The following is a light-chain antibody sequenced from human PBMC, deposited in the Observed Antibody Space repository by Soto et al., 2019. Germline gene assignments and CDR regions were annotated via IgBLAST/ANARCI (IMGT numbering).Light chain of an antibody. Sequence: VLTQPASVSGSPGQSITLSCTGTSSDIGAYNYVSWYQQHPGKAPKLMIYDVNIRPSGVSNRFSGSKSGNTASLTISGLQAEDEADYYCTSWTTSTTMIFGGGTKVTVL. CDR1: SSDIGAYNY. CDR3: TSWTTSTTMI. J-gene: IGLJ2*01. V-gene: IGLV2-14*03. CDR2: DVN.